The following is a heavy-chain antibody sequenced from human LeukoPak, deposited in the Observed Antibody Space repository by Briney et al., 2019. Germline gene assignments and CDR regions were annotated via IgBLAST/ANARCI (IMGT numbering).Heavy chain of an antibody. CDR2: ISSSSSYI. CDR3: ASEAGSYYDILTGYYGTFDY. J-gene: IGHJ4*02. D-gene: IGHD3-9*01. CDR1: GFTFSSYS. Sequence: PGGSLRLSCAASGFTFSSYSMNWVRQAPGKGLEWVSSISSSSSYIYYADSGKGRFTISRDNPKNSLYLQMNSLRAEDTAVYYCASEAGSYYDILTGYYGTFDYWGQGTLVTVSS. V-gene: IGHV3-21*01.